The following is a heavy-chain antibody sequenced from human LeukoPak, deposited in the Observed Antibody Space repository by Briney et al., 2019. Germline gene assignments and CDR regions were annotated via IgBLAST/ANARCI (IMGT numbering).Heavy chain of an antibody. CDR1: GFTFSSYW. J-gene: IGHJ6*02. CDR3: ARDISSSWYDYYYGMDV. CDR2: IKQDGSEK. Sequence: PGGSLRLSCAASGFTFSSYWMSWVRQAPGKGLEWVANIKQDGSEKYYVDSVKGRFTTSRDNAKNSLYLQMNSLRAEDTAVYYCARDISSSWYDYYYGMDVWGQGTTVTVSS. D-gene: IGHD6-13*01. V-gene: IGHV3-7*01.